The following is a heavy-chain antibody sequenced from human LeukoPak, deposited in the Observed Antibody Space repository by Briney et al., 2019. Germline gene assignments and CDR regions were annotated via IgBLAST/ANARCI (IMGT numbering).Heavy chain of an antibody. Sequence: ASVKVSCKASGYTFTSYDINWVRQATGQGLEWMGWMNPNSGNTGYAQKFQGRVTMTRNTSISTAYMELSSLRSEDTAVYYCATLRAEYCSGGSCPYNWFDPWGQGTLVTVSS. V-gene: IGHV1-8*01. CDR1: GYTFTSYD. CDR3: ATLRAEYCSGGSCPYNWFDP. J-gene: IGHJ5*02. CDR2: MNPNSGNT. D-gene: IGHD2-15*01.